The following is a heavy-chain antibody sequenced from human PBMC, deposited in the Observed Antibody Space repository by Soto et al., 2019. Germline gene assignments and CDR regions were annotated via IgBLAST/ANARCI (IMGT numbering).Heavy chain of an antibody. J-gene: IGHJ6*02. CDR2: IIPIFGTA. Sequence: ASVKVSCKASGGTFSSYAISWVRQAPGQGLEWMGGIIPIFGTANYAQKFQGRVTITADESTSTAYMELSSLRSEDTAVYYCARDRLSVYYYGMDVWGQGTTVTVSS. D-gene: IGHD3-3*01. CDR1: GGTFSSYA. CDR3: ARDRLSVYYYGMDV. V-gene: IGHV1-69*13.